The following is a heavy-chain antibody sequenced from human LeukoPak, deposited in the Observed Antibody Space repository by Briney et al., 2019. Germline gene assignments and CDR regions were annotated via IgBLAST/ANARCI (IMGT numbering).Heavy chain of an antibody. V-gene: IGHV3-23*01. CDR1: GFTFSSYA. Sequence: GGSLRLSCAASGFTFSSYAMSWVRQAPGKGLEWVSAISGSGGSTYYAGSVKGRFTISRDNSKNTLYLQMNSLRAEDTAVYYCAKVGYSSSWYGYWGQGTLVTVSS. CDR2: ISGSGGST. D-gene: IGHD6-13*01. CDR3: AKVGYSSSWYGY. J-gene: IGHJ4*02.